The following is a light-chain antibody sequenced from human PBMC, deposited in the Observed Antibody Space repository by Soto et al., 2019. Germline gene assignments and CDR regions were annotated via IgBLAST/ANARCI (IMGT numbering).Light chain of an antibody. CDR3: QMYNNWVGT. V-gene: IGKV3-15*01. CDR2: GAA. CDR1: QSISSN. J-gene: IGKJ4*01. Sequence: EIVITQAPSILSFSAWERSTLSCRANQSISSNLAWYQQKPGQAPRLLIYGAATRATGIPARFSGSGSGTDFTLTINSLQSEDFAVYYCQMYNNWVGTFGGGTKVDIK.